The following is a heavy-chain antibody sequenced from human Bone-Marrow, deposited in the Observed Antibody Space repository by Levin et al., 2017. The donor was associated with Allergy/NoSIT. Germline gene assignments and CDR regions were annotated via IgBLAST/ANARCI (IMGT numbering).Heavy chain of an antibody. V-gene: IGHV4-34*01. CDR2: INHSGST. Sequence: SETLSLTCAVYGGSFSGYYWSWIRQPPGKGLEWIGEINHSGSTNYNPSLKSRVTISVDTSKNQFSLKLSSVTAADTAVYYCARGRYCSSTSCYPYWGQGTLVTVSS. D-gene: IGHD2-2*01. J-gene: IGHJ4*02. CDR1: GGSFSGYY. CDR3: ARGRYCSSTSCYPY.